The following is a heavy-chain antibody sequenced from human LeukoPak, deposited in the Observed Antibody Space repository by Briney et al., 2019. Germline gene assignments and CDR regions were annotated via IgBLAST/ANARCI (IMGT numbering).Heavy chain of an antibody. CDR3: ARTLDYYDSSGRADAFDI. J-gene: IGHJ3*02. CDR2: IYHSGST. CDR1: GYSISSTYY. V-gene: IGHV4-38-2*02. Sequence: SETLSLTCTVSGYSISSTYYWGWIRQPPGKGLEWIGSIYHSGSTYYNPSLKSRVTISVDTSKNQFSLKLTSVTAADTAVYYCARTLDYYDSSGRADAFDIWGQGTMVTVSS. D-gene: IGHD3-22*01.